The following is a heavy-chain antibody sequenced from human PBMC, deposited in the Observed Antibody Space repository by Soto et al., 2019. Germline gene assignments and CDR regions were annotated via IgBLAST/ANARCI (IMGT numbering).Heavy chain of an antibody. Sequence: ASVKVSCKASGYTFTSYGISWVRQAPGQGLEWMGWISAYNGNTNYAQKLQGRVTMTTDTSTSTAYMELRSLRSDDTAVYYCARDRGLVGATTSTGESDYWGQGTLVTVSS. V-gene: IGHV1-18*01. CDR3: ARDRGLVGATTSTGESDY. J-gene: IGHJ4*02. D-gene: IGHD1-26*01. CDR2: ISAYNGNT. CDR1: GYTFTSYG.